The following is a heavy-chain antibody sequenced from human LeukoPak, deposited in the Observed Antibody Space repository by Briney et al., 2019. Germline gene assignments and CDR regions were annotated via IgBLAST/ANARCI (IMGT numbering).Heavy chain of an antibody. CDR3: AKAPGYSSGIDY. Sequence: PGGSLRLSCTAIGFTFSSYAMSWVRQAPGKGLEWVSAISGSGGGTYYADSVKGRFTISRDNSKNTLYLQMNSLRAEDTAVYYCAKAPGYSSGIDYWGQGTLVTVSS. V-gene: IGHV3-23*01. J-gene: IGHJ4*02. CDR1: GFTFSSYA. D-gene: IGHD6-25*01. CDR2: ISGSGGGT.